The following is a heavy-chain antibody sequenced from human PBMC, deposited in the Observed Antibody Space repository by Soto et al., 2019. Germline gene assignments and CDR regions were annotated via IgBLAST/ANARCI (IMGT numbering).Heavy chain of an antibody. Sequence: EVQLLESGGGLVQPGGSLRLSCAASGFTFSSYAMSWVRQAPGKGLEWVSAISGSGGSTYYADSVKGRFTTSRDNSKNTLYLQMNSLRAEDTAVYYCAKPHGSGSYYWVRYFDYWGQGTLVTVSS. V-gene: IGHV3-23*01. J-gene: IGHJ4*02. D-gene: IGHD3-10*01. CDR2: ISGSGGST. CDR1: GFTFSSYA. CDR3: AKPHGSGSYYWVRYFDY.